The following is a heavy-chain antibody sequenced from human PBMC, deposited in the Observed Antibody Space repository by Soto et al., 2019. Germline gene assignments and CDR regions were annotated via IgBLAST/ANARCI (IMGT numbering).Heavy chain of an antibody. CDR2: ISGSGGST. D-gene: IGHD3-3*01. CDR3: ANTSGTPYTILGVVTPGESYGMDV. CDR1: GFTFSSYA. J-gene: IGHJ6*02. V-gene: IGHV3-23*01. Sequence: GGSLRLSCAASGFTFSSYAMSWVRQAPGKGLEWVSAISGSGGSTYYADSVKGRFTISRDNSKNTLYLQKNRLRAEDTAVYYCANTSGTPYTILGVVTPGESYGMDVWGQGTTVTVSS.